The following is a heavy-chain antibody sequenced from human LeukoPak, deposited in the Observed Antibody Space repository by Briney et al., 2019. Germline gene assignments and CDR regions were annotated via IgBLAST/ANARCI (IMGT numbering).Heavy chain of an antibody. J-gene: IGHJ4*02. V-gene: IGHV4-59*11. Sequence: PSQTLSLTCVVSGGSLSTHHWSWIRQSPGRGLEWIGYISDSGSTNYNPSLKSRVTISVDTSKNQFSLMLSSVTAADTAVYYCARGYDSSAYYPFNYWGQGTLVTVSS. CDR3: ARGYDSSAYYPFNY. D-gene: IGHD3-22*01. CDR1: GGSLSTHH. CDR2: ISDSGST.